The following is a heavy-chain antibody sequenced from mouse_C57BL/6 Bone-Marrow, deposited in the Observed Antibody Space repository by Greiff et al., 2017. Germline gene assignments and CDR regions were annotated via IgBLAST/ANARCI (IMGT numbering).Heavy chain of an antibody. Sequence: QVQLKQSGPGLVQPSQSLSITCTVSGFSLTSYGVHWVRQSPGKGLEWLGVIWSGGSTDYNAAFISRLSISKDNSKSQVFFKMNSLQADDTAIYYWARRYDYEGFAYWGQGTLVTVSA. D-gene: IGHD2-4*01. CDR3: ARRYDYEGFAY. CDR2: IWSGGST. CDR1: GFSLTSYG. J-gene: IGHJ3*01. V-gene: IGHV2-2*01.